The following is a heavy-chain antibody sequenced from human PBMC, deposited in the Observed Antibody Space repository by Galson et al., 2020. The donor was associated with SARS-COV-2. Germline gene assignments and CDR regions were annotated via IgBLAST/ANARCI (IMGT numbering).Heavy chain of an antibody. V-gene: IGHV3-53*05. D-gene: IGHD3-3*01. Sequence: METGGSLRLSCAASGFSVSQKYMSWVRQAPGRGLEWVSVIFVTGSTMYIDSVRDRFTISRDSSKNTLYLQMNSLRAEDTAVYYCVRDDGVAPYDYWGQGTLVTVAS. CDR3: VRDDGVAPYDY. J-gene: IGHJ4*02. CDR1: GFSVSQKY. CDR2: IFVTGST.